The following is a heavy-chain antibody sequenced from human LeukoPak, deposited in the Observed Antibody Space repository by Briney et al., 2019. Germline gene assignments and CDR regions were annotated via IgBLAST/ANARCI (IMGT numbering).Heavy chain of an antibody. D-gene: IGHD6-19*01. Sequence: SETLSLTRTVSGGSISSYYWSWIRQPPGKGLEWIGYIYYSGSTNYNPSLKSRVTISVDTSKNQFSLKLSSVTAADTAVYYCARRDSSGWYNWFDPWGQGTLVTVSS. CDR2: IYYSGST. CDR3: ARRDSSGWYNWFDP. J-gene: IGHJ5*02. V-gene: IGHV4-59*08. CDR1: GGSISSYY.